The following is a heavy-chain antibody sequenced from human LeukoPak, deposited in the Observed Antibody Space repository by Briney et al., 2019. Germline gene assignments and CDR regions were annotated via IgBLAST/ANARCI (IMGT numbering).Heavy chain of an antibody. V-gene: IGHV1-8*01. CDR3: ARATGKDILTGRKLDC. D-gene: IGHD3-9*01. Sequence: ASVKVSCKASGYTFTSYDINWVRQATGQGLEWMGWMNPNSGNTGYAQTFQGRVTMTRNTSISTAYMELSSLRSEDTAVYYCARATGKDILTGRKLDCWGQGTLVSVSS. J-gene: IGHJ4*02. CDR2: MNPNSGNT. CDR1: GYTFTSYD.